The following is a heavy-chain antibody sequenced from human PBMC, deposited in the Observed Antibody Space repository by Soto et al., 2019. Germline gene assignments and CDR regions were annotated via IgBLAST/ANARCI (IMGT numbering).Heavy chain of an antibody. D-gene: IGHD1-1*01. J-gene: IGHJ3*02. CDR2: MSHSGGT. CDR1: GGFVSSGSYY. V-gene: IGHV4-34*01. Sequence: QVQLQQWGAGLLKPSETLSLTCAVYGGFVSSGSYYWSWIRQPPGKGLEWIGEMSHSGGTHFNPYLKSRVTISVDTSKNQFSLKMSSVTAADTALYYCARVERGTATTVVDAFDIWGPGTMVTVYS. CDR3: ARVERGTATTVVDAFDI.